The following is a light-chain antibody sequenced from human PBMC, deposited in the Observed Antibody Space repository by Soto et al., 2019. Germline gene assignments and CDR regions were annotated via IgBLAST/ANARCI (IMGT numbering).Light chain of an antibody. CDR3: QEWDNTRDHVV. CDR1: NIGSKS. Sequence: SYVLTQPPSVSVAPGQTARITCGGNNIGSKSVHWYQQKPGQAPVLVISSDSDRPSAIPERFSGSNSGNTATLTISRVEAGDEADYYCQEWDNTRDHVVFGGGTKLTVL. J-gene: IGLJ3*02. CDR2: SDS. V-gene: IGLV3-21*04.